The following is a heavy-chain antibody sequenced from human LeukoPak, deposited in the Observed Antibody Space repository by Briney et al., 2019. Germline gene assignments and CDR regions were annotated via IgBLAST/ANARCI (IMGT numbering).Heavy chain of an antibody. CDR3: ARDMKASAWSQPFNWFDS. D-gene: IGHD6-19*01. J-gene: IGHJ5*01. Sequence: ASVKVSCKASEYTFTAHFMHWVRQAPGQGFEWMGWINPVSGGTKYAQKFQGRVTMTRDTSISIAYMELSRLTSDDTAVYYCARDMKASAWSQPFNWFDSWGQGTLVTVSS. V-gene: IGHV1-2*02. CDR1: EYTFTAHF. CDR2: INPVSGGT.